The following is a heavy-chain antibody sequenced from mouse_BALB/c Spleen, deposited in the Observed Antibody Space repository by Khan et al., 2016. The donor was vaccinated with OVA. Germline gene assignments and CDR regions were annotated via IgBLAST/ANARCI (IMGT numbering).Heavy chain of an antibody. V-gene: IGHV1-39*01. J-gene: IGHJ2*01. CDR2: IDPYYGDA. CDR3: TRLGTNYSFDY. Sequence: VQLQQSGPELDKPGASVKISCKASGYSFTDYNMNWVKQSNGKSLEWIGNIDPYYGDAHYNQKFKGKATLTVDRSSSTAYMQLKSLTSEDSTVYYCTRLGTNYSFDYWGQGTTLTVSS. D-gene: IGHD2-1*01. CDR1: GYSFTDYN.